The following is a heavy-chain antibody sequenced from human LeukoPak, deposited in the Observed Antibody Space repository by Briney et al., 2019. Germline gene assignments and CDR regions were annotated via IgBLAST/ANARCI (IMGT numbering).Heavy chain of an antibody. Sequence: GGSLRLSCTTSGFAFSNYAMNWVRQAPGKGPEWVSGISGFNTYYADSVKGRFTIFRDNSKNVLYLQMDRLRAEDTAVYSCAKDVCTSPRCLLYFDSWGQGTLVTVTS. CDR2: ISGFNT. V-gene: IGHV3-23*01. D-gene: IGHD2-8*01. CDR1: GFAFSNYA. CDR3: AKDVCTSPRCLLYFDS. J-gene: IGHJ4*02.